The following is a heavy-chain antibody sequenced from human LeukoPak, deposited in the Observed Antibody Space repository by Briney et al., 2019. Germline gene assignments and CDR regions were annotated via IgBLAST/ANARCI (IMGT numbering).Heavy chain of an antibody. V-gene: IGHV3-9*02. CDR3: AKVSQGSSWFAPNFDY. CDR2: ISWNSGSI. CDR1: GFTSDDYA. D-gene: IGHD6-13*01. Sequence: GGSLRLSCAASGFTSDDYAMHWVRQAPGRGLEWVSGISWNSGSIGYADSVRGRFTISRDNAKNSLYLQMNSLRIEDTALYYCAKVSQGSSWFAPNFDYWGQGTLVTVSS. J-gene: IGHJ4*02.